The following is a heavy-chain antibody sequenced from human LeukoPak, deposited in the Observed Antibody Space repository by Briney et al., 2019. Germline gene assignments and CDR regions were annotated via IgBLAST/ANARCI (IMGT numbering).Heavy chain of an antibody. CDR3: TRVAGSSGWYVL. J-gene: IGHJ4*02. CDR2: INPNSGDT. CDR1: GYTFTGYY. Sequence: ASVKVSCKASGYTFTGYYMHWVRQAPGQGLEWMGWINPNSGDTNYAQKFQDRVTMTRETSISTAYMELSGLTSDDTGVYYCTRVAGSSGWYVLWGQGTLVTVSS. V-gene: IGHV1-2*02. D-gene: IGHD6-19*01.